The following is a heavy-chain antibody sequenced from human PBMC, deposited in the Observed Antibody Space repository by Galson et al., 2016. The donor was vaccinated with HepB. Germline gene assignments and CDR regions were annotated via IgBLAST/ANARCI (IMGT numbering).Heavy chain of an antibody. Sequence: SLRLSCAASGFNFINAWMTWVRLAPGKGLEWVGHIESKSDGGATDYAAPVKGRFTISRDDSKNTLYLQMNSLRTEDTAFYYCTTGGRPRGGYYEYWGQGTLVTVSS. D-gene: IGHD3-10*01. J-gene: IGHJ4*02. CDR2: IESKSDGGAT. V-gene: IGHV3-15*04. CDR3: TTGGRPRGGYYEY. CDR1: GFNFINAW.